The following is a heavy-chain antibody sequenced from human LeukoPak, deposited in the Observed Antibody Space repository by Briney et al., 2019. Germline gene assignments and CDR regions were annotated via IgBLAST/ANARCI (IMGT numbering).Heavy chain of an antibody. Sequence: GASVKVSCKPSGYDFSIYTLNWVRQVPGQGPEWMGWMNTNTGKATYAQDFRGRFVFSFDSSVSTAYLEITSLKAADTAVYYCAREEGGLDVWGQGTTVIASS. J-gene: IGHJ6*02. CDR2: MNTNTGKA. CDR3: AREEGGLDV. CDR1: GYDFSIYT. V-gene: IGHV7-4-1*02.